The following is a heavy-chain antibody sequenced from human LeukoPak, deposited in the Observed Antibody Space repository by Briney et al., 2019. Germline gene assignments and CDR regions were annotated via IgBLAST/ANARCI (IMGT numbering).Heavy chain of an antibody. V-gene: IGHV4-39*01. CDR2: IYYSGST. CDR3: ARRYYYDSSGYKYYFDY. Sequence: PSETLSLTCTVSGGSISSSIYSWGWIRQPPGKGLEWIGSIYYSGSTYYNPSLKSRVTISVDTSKNQFSLKLSSVTAADTAVYYCARRYYYDSSGYKYYFDYWGQGTLVTVSS. CDR1: GGSISSSIYS. J-gene: IGHJ4*02. D-gene: IGHD3-22*01.